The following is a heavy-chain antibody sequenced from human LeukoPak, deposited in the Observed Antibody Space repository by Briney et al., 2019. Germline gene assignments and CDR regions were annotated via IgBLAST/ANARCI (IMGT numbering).Heavy chain of an antibody. J-gene: IGHJ4*02. V-gene: IGHV3-23*01. Sequence: GGSLRLSCAASGFTFSSYAMSWVRQAPGKGLEWVSAISGSGGSTYYADSVKGRFTISRDNSKNTLYLQMNSLGAEDTAVYYCAKMPGFTIFDPDDYWGQGTLVTVSS. D-gene: IGHD3-3*01. CDR2: ISGSGGST. CDR1: GFTFSSYA. CDR3: AKMPGFTIFDPDDY.